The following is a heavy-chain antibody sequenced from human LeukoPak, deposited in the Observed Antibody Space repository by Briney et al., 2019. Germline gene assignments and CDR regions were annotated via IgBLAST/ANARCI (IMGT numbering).Heavy chain of an antibody. D-gene: IGHD4/OR15-4a*01. Sequence: PGGSLRLSCAASGFTFSSYEMNWVRQAPGKGLEWVSFIYSDNTHYSDSGKGRFTISRDNSKNTLYLQMNSLRAEDTAVYYCARRAGAYSHPYDYWGQETLVTVSS. CDR2: IYSDNT. V-gene: IGHV3-53*01. CDR3: ARRAGAYSHPYDY. J-gene: IGHJ4*02. CDR1: GFTFSSYE.